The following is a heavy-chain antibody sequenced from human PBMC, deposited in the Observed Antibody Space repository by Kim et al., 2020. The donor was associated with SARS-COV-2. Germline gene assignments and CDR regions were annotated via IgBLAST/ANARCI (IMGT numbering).Heavy chain of an antibody. V-gene: IGHV4-31*11. CDR1: GASITSSGDY. Sequence: SETLSLTCAVSGASITSSGDYWNWLRQRPGKGLEWIGYVSYTGSTWYNPSLKSRLLLSLDTSKNQFSVKLNSVTGADAAVYYCARGTTVRGVVITHFDFWGPGTLVTVSS. D-gene: IGHD3-10*01. CDR2: VSYTGST. CDR3: ARGTTVRGVVITHFDF. J-gene: IGHJ4*02.